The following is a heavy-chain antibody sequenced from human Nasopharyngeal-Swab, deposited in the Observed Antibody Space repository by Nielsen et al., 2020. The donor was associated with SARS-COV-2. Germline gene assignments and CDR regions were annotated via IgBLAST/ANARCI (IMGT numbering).Heavy chain of an antibody. J-gene: IGHJ4*02. CDR1: GFTFRNFR. D-gene: IGHD1-1*01. Sequence: GESLKISCAASGFTFRNFRMNWVRQAPGKGLEWVSCISSNSDTKYYADSVTGRFTISRDNAKNSLYLQMNSLRHEDTAVYYCASGTYDNAPGWGQGTLVTVSS. CDR3: ASGTYDNAPG. CDR2: ISSNSDTK. V-gene: IGHV3-48*02.